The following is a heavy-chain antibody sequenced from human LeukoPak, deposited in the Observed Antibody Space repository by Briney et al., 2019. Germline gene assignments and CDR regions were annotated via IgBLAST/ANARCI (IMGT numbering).Heavy chain of an antibody. CDR2: ISRSSSYI. D-gene: IGHD3-3*01. J-gene: IGHJ6*03. CDR3: AREVTIFGVLIAHYYYYYMDV. V-gene: IGHV3-21*01. Sequence: GGSLRLSCAASGFTFSSYSMNWVRQAPGQGLEWVSSISRSSSYIYYADSVKGRFTISRDNAKNSLYLQMNSLRAEDTAVYYCAREVTIFGVLIAHYYYYYMDVWGKGTTVTVSS. CDR1: GFTFSSYS.